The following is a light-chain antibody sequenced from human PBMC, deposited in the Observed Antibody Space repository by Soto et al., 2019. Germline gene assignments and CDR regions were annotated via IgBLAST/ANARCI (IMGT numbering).Light chain of an antibody. J-gene: IGKJ1*01. CDR3: QQYNDYWT. CDR2: DTF. Sequence: DIQMTQSPSSLSASVGDRVSITCRASQSISSWLAWYQQKPGKAPKLLMFDTFSLESGAPSRFSGSGSGTEFTLTISRLQPDDFATYYCQQYNDYWTFGQGTKVDIK. V-gene: IGKV1-5*01. CDR1: QSISSW.